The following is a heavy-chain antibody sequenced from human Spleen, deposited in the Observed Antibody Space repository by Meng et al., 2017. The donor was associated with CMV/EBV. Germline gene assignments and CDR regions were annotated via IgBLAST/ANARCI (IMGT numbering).Heavy chain of an antibody. CDR3: ARGTKRYCSGTSCYTLDY. Sequence: GESLKISCAASGFTLSSYWMHWVRQAPGKGLVWVSRINSDGSSTNYADSVKGRFTISRDNAKNTLYLQMNSLRAEDTAVYYCARGTKRYCSGTSCYTLDYWGQGTLVTVSS. CDR1: GFTLSSYW. V-gene: IGHV3-74*01. J-gene: IGHJ4*02. D-gene: IGHD2-2*02. CDR2: INSDGSST.